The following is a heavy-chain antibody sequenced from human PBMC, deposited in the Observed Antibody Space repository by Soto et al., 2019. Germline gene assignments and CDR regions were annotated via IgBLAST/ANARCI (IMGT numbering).Heavy chain of an antibody. Sequence: VKVSCKASGGTFSSYAISWVRQAPGQGLEWMGGIIPIFGTANYAQKFQGRVTITADKSTSTAYMELSSLRSEDTAVYYCARDQVGITGTYPTTKYYGMDVWGQGTTVTVSS. CDR3: ARDQVGITGTYPTTKYYGMDV. J-gene: IGHJ6*02. CDR1: GGTFSSYA. CDR2: IIPIFGTA. V-gene: IGHV1-69*06. D-gene: IGHD1-20*01.